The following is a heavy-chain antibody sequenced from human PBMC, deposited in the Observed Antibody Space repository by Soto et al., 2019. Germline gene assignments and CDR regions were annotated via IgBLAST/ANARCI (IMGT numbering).Heavy chain of an antibody. CDR2: ISGSGGRT. J-gene: IGHJ4*02. V-gene: IGHV3-23*01. CDR1: GFTFSSYV. D-gene: IGHD6-13*01. CDR3: ARYGTVFDY. Sequence: EVQLLESGGGLVQPGGFLRLSCAASGFTFSSYVMAWVRQAPGKGLEWVSDISGSGGRTYYADSVKGRCTISRDNSKNTLYLEMNSLRAEDTAVYYCARYGTVFDYWGQGTLVTVSS.